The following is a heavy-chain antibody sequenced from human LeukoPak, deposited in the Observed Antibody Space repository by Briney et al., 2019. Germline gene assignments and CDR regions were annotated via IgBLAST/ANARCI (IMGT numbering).Heavy chain of an antibody. CDR1: GYTFTGYY. Sequence: ASVKVSCKASGYTFTGYYMHWVRQAPGQGLEWLGWINPNSGGTNYAQKFQGRVTMTRDTSISTAYMELSRLRSDDTAVYYCARDIWFGELTDAFDIWGQGTMVTVSS. CDR2: INPNSGGT. CDR3: ARDIWFGELTDAFDI. D-gene: IGHD3-10*01. V-gene: IGHV1-2*02. J-gene: IGHJ3*02.